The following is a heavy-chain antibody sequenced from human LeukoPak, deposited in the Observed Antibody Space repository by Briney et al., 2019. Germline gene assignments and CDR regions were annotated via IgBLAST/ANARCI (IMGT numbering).Heavy chain of an antibody. J-gene: IGHJ4*02. CDR3: ARDHPAYCGGDCLYYFDY. D-gene: IGHD2-21*02. V-gene: IGHV1-18*01. CDR2: ISAYNGNT. Sequence: GASVKVSCKASGYTFTSYGISWVRQAPGQGLEWMGWISAYNGNTNYAQKLQGRVTMTTDTSTSTAYMELRSLRSDGTAVYYCARDHPAYCGGDCLYYFDYWGQGTLVTVSS. CDR1: GYTFTSYG.